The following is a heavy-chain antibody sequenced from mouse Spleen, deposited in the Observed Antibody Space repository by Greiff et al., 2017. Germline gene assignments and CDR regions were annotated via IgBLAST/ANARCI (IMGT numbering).Heavy chain of an antibody. V-gene: IGHV1-64*01. Sequence: QVQLQQPGAELVKPGASVKLSCKASGYTFTSYWMHWVKQRPEQGLEWIGWIFPGDGSTKYNEKFKGKATLTTDKSSSTAYMQLSRLTSEDSAVYFCARGSSFDYWGQGPTLTVSS. CDR2: IFPGDGST. J-gene: IGHJ2*01. CDR1: GYTFTSYW. CDR3: ARGSSFDY.